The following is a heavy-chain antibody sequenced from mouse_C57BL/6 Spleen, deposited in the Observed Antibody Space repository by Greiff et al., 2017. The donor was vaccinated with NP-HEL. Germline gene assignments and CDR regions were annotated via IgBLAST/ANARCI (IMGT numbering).Heavy chain of an antibody. CDR3: TRGGGSGWYFDV. J-gene: IGHJ1*03. V-gene: IGHV5-17*01. CDR1: GFTFSDYG. Sequence: EVQLVESGGGLVKPGGSLKLSCAASGFTFSDYGMHWVRQAPEKGLEWVAYISSGSSTIYYADTVKGRFTISRDNAKNTLFLQMTSLRSEDTAMYYCTRGGGSGWYFDVWGTGTTVTVSS. D-gene: IGHD1-1*01. CDR2: ISSGSSTI.